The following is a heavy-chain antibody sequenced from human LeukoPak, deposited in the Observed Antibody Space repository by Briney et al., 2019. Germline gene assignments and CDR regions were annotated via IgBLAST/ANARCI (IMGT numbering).Heavy chain of an antibody. CDR1: GFXVSSSY. Sequence: GGSLRLSCGASGFXVSSSYMSRVRQAPGKGLEWVSIISSAGTTYYADSVKGRFTISRDNSKNTVYLQVNSLRDEDTAVYYCARDLEAANTYYFDYWGQGTMVTVSS. CDR2: ISSAGTT. D-gene: IGHD6-13*01. J-gene: IGHJ4*02. V-gene: IGHV3-66*01. CDR3: ARDLEAANTYYFDY.